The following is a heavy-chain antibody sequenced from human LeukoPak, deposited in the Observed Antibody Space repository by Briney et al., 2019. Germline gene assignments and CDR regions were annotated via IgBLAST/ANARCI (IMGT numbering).Heavy chain of an antibody. Sequence: GGSLRLSCAASGFTFSSYGMHWVRQAPGKGLEWVAFVRYDESKKYYADSVKGRFTISRDNSKNTLYLQMNSLRAEDTAVYYCARVYYDFWSGYYNPDYWGQGTLVTVSS. D-gene: IGHD3-3*01. CDR2: VRYDESKK. V-gene: IGHV3-30*02. CDR1: GFTFSSYG. J-gene: IGHJ4*02. CDR3: ARVYYDFWSGYYNPDY.